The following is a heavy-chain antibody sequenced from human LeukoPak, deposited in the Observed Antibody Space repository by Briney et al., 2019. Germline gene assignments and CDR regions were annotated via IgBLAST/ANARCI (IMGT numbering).Heavy chain of an antibody. CDR3: ARISRVVTFGPFNY. V-gene: IGHV4-59*01. CDR1: GGSISSYY. D-gene: IGHD3-16*01. CDR2: IYYSGST. J-gene: IGHJ4*02. Sequence: SETLSLTCTVSGGSISSYYWSWIRQPPGKGLEWIGHIYYSGSTNYKPSLKSRVTISVDTSKNQFSLKLSSVTAADTAVYYCARISRVVTFGPFNYWGQGTLITVSS.